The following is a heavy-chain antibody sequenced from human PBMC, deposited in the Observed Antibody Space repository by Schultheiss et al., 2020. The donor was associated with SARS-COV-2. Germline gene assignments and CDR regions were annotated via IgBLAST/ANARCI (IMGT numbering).Heavy chain of an antibody. V-gene: IGHV3-23*01. CDR1: GFTFSSYS. Sequence: GESLKISCAASGFTFSSYSMNWVRQAPGKGLEWVSVISTTGGATYYADSVKGRFTISRDNSKNTLYLQMNSLRAEDTAVYYCAKRGKAAHCSSTSCYTGNNFDYWGQGTLVTVSS. D-gene: IGHD2-2*02. J-gene: IGHJ4*02. CDR2: ISTTGGAT. CDR3: AKRGKAAHCSSTSCYTGNNFDY.